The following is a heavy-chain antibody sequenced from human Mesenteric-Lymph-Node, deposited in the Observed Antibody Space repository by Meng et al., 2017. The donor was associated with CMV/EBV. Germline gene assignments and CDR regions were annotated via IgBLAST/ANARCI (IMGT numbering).Heavy chain of an antibody. CDR1: GFTFSRYS. J-gene: IGHJ6*02. CDR3: ARAGYDFRSGYYGMDV. D-gene: IGHD3-3*01. CDR2: LSSDNNYI. V-gene: IGHV3-21*01. Sequence: GESLKISCAASGFTFSRYSVNWIRQAPGKGLEWVSSLSSDNNYINYADSVQGRFTISRDNAKSSLYLQMNSLRVDSTAVYYCARAGYDFRSGYYGMDVWGQGTTVTVSS.